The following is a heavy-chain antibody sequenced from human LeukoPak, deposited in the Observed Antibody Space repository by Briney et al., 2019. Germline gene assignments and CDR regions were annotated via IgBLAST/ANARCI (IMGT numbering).Heavy chain of an antibody. CDR3: AREQQLAV. D-gene: IGHD6-13*01. CDR1: GYTFTAYY. J-gene: IGHJ4*02. CDR2: INPNSGST. V-gene: IGHV1-2*06. Sequence: GASVKVSCKASGYTFTAYYIHWVRQAPGQGLEWMGRINPNSGSTNYAQKFQGRVTVTRDTSISTAYMELSSLRSDDTALYYCAREQQLAVWGQGTLVTVSS.